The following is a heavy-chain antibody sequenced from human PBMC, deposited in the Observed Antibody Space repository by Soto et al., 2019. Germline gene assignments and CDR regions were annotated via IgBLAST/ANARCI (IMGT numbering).Heavy chain of an antibody. CDR2: IDWNDDK. D-gene: IGHD2-21*01. V-gene: IGHV2-70*11. Sequence: SGPTLVNPTQTLTLTCTISGFSLSTDGMSVSWIRQPPGKALEWLARIDWNDDKYYSTSLKTRLTISKDTYKNQAVLTMTKLDPADTATYYCARVWWFGEKEYYQNWGQGTLVTVSS. CDR1: GFSLSTDGMS. J-gene: IGHJ1*01. CDR3: ARVWWFGEKEYYQN.